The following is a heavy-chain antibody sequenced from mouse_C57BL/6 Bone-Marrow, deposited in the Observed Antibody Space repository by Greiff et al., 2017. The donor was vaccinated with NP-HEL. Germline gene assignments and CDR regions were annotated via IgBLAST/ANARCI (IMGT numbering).Heavy chain of an antibody. V-gene: IGHV5-6*02. CDR3: ASRAY. J-gene: IGHJ3*01. Sequence: VKLVESGGDLVKPGGSLKLSCAASGFTFSSYGMSWVRQTPDKRLEWVATISSGGSYTYYPDSVKGRFTISRDNAKNTLYLQMSSLKSEDTAMYYCASRAYWGQGTLVTVSA. CDR2: ISSGGSYT. CDR1: GFTFSSYG.